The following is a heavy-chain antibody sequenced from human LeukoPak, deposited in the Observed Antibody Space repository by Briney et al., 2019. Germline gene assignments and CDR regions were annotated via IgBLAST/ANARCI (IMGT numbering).Heavy chain of an antibody. Sequence: SETLSLTCAVYGGSFSGYYWSWIRQPPGKGLEWIGEINHSGSTNYNPSLKSRVTISVDTPKNQFSLKLSSVTAADTAVYYCALFRHYYDSSGYYYELDYWGQGTLVTVSS. J-gene: IGHJ4*02. CDR3: ALFRHYYDSSGYYYELDY. CDR1: GGSFSGYY. V-gene: IGHV4-34*01. CDR2: INHSGST. D-gene: IGHD3-22*01.